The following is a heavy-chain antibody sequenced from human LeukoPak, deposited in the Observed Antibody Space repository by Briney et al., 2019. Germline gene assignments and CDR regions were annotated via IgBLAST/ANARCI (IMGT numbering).Heavy chain of an antibody. Sequence: PGGSLRLSCAASGFTFSSYAMHWVRQAPGKGLEWVAVISYDGSNKYYADSVKGRFTISRDNAKNSLYLQMNSLRADDTAVYYCARDRGASSGYYGVNWFDPWGQEPWSPSPQ. J-gene: IGHJ5*02. V-gene: IGHV3-30-3*01. D-gene: IGHD3-22*01. CDR1: GFTFSSYA. CDR3: ARDRGASSGYYGVNWFDP. CDR2: ISYDGSNK.